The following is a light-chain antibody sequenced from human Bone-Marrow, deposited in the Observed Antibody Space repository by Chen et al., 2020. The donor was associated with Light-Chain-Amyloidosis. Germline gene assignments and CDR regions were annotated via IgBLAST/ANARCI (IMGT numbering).Light chain of an antibody. Sequence: SYVLTQPSSVSVAPGQTATIACGGNNMGSTSVHWYQQTPGHAPLLVVYDDSDRPSGIPERESGSKSGNTATLTISRVEAGDEADYYCQVWDRSSDRPVVGGGTKLTVL. J-gene: IGLJ3*02. V-gene: IGLV3-21*02. CDR3: QVWDRSSDRPV. CDR1: NMGSTS. CDR2: DDS.